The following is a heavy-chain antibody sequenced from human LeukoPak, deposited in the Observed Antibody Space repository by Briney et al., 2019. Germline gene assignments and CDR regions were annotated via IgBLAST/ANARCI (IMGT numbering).Heavy chain of an antibody. CDR3: ARGRQEGYFDY. V-gene: IGHV3-74*01. Sequence: PGGSLRLSCVASGFTFSSHWMHWVRQAPGKGLVWVSRINSDGSSISYADSVKGRFTISRDNAKNTLYLQMNSLRAEDTAVYYCARGRQEGYFDYWGQGTLVTVSS. CDR2: INSDGSSI. D-gene: IGHD5-24*01. J-gene: IGHJ4*02. CDR1: GFTFSSHW.